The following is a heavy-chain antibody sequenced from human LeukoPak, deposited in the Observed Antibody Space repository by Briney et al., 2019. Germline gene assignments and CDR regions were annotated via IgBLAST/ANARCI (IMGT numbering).Heavy chain of an antibody. J-gene: IGHJ4*02. CDR2: INPNSGGT. Sequence: ASVKVSCKASGYTFTAYYTHWVRQAPGQGLEWMGWINPNSGGTNYVQKFQGRVTMTRDTSISTVYMELSTLRSDDTAVYYCARGGGYSYGFGYWGQGTLVTVPS. CDR3: ARGGGYSYGFGY. V-gene: IGHV1-2*02. CDR1: GYTFTAYY. D-gene: IGHD5-12*01.